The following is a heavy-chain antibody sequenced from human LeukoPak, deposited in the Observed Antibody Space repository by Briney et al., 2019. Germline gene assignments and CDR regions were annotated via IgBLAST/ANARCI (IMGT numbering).Heavy chain of an antibody. CDR1: RITLSNYG. J-gene: IGHJ4*02. D-gene: IGHD3-22*01. V-gene: IGHV3-23*01. Sequence: GGSLRVSCVVSRITLSNYGMSWVRPAPGKGLEWVAGISDRGSRTNYADSVKGRFTISTDHPKNTLYLQMNSLRAEDTAVYFCAKRGVVIRVILVGFHKEAYYFDSWGQGALVTVSS. CDR3: AKRGVVIRVILVGFHKEAYYFDS. CDR2: ISDRGSRT.